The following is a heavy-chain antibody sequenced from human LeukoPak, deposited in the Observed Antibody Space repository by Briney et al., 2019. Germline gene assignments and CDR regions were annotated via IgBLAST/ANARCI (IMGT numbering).Heavy chain of an antibody. J-gene: IGHJ6*04. V-gene: IGHV1-46*01. CDR2: INPSGGST. CDR1: GYSFTSYY. CDR3: AREYCSSTSCSRHYYYYGMDV. Sequence: ASVKVSCKSSGYSFTSYYMHWVRLAPGQGIEWMGIINPSGGSTSYAQKFQGRVTMTRDTSTSTVYMELSSLRSEDTAVYYCAREYCSSTSCSRHYYYYGMDVWGKGTTVTVSS. D-gene: IGHD2-2*01.